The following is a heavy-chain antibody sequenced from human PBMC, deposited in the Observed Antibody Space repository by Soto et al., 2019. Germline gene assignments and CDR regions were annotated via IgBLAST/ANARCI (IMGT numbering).Heavy chain of an antibody. V-gene: IGHV3-23*01. Sequence: LRLSCAASGFKFSNYAMNWVRQAPGKGLEWVSFVSANADGTFYADSVKGRFSISRDNSKNTLYLQMNNLRAEDTAIYYCSKGRLSFDFWGQGTLVTVSS. CDR1: GFKFSNYA. J-gene: IGHJ4*02. CDR2: VSANADGT. CDR3: SKGRLSFDF.